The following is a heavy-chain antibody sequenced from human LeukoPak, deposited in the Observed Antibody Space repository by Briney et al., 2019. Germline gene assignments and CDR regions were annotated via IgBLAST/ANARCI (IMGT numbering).Heavy chain of an antibody. J-gene: IGHJ6*03. CDR1: GFPFSTHS. V-gene: IGHV3-21*01. CDR2: ISAGGDFV. Sequence: PGGSLRLSCAASGFPFSTHSLNWVRQAPGKGLEWVSSISAGGDFVYYGDSVKGRFTISRDNAKNSLYLQMNSLRAEDTAGYYCARGRSGYYYMDVWGKGTTVTVSS. CDR3: ARGRSGYYYMDV. D-gene: IGHD3-3*01.